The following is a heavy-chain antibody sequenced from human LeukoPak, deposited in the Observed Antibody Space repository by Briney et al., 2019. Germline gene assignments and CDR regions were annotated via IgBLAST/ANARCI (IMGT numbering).Heavy chain of an antibody. CDR3: ARGLPPLDY. J-gene: IGHJ4*02. CDR2: IYYSGST. V-gene: IGHV4-59*01. Sequence: SETLSLTCTVSGGSISSYYWSWIRQPPGKGLEWIGYIYYSGSTNYNPSLKSRVTISVDTSKNQFSLKLSSVTAADTAVYYCARGLPPLDYWGQGTLVTVSS. CDR1: GGSISSYY.